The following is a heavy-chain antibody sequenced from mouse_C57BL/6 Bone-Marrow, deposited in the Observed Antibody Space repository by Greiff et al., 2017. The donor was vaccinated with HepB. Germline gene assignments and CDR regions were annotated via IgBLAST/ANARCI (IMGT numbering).Heavy chain of an antibody. Sequence: VQLQQSGAELVKPGASVKLSCKASGYTFTSYWMHWVKQRPGQGLEWIGMIHPNSGSTNYNEKFKSKATLTVDKSSSTAYMQLSSLTSEDSAVYYCAIYYGSSSFAYWGQGTLVTVSA. CDR1: GYTFTSYW. CDR2: IHPNSGST. J-gene: IGHJ3*01. D-gene: IGHD1-1*01. V-gene: IGHV1-64*01. CDR3: AIYYGSSSFAY.